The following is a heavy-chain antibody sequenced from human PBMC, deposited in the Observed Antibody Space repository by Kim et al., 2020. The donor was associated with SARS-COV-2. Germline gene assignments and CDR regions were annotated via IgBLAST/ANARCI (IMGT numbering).Heavy chain of an antibody. CDR2: IIGSGDST. D-gene: IGHD3-22*01. CDR1: GFTFSSYA. J-gene: IGHJ4*02. V-gene: IGHV3-23*01. CDR3: AKDRWYYYDSSPDHFDY. Sequence: GGSLRLSCAASGFTFSSYAISWVRQAPGKGLEWVSAIIGSGDSTYYADSVKGRFTISRDNSKNTVYLQMNSLRAEDTAIYYCAKDRWYYYDSSPDHFDYWGQGTLVTVSS.